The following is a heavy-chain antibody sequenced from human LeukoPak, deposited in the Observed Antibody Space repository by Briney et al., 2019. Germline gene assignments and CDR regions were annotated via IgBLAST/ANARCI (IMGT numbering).Heavy chain of an antibody. Sequence: PGGSLRLSCAASGFTFSVYNMYWVRQAPGKGLEWVSGINWNGGSTGYADSVKGRFTISRDNAKNSLYLQMNSLRAEDTALYYCARDVGGWFDPWGQGTLVTVSS. CDR2: INWNGGST. D-gene: IGHD3-16*01. V-gene: IGHV3-20*04. CDR1: GFTFSVYN. CDR3: ARDVGGWFDP. J-gene: IGHJ5*02.